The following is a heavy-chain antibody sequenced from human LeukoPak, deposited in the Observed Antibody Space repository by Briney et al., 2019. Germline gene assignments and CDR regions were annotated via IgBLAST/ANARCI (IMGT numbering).Heavy chain of an antibody. Sequence: GGSLRLSCAASGFTFSGYWMHWVRQAPGKGLVWVSRINSDGSTTTYADSVMGRFTISRDNAKNTLYLQMNSLRAEDTAVYYCARVIYSGWEGELSDWGQGTLVT. J-gene: IGHJ4*02. CDR1: GFTFSGYW. V-gene: IGHV3-74*01. CDR2: INSDGSTT. D-gene: IGHD6-19*01. CDR3: ARVIYSGWEGELSD.